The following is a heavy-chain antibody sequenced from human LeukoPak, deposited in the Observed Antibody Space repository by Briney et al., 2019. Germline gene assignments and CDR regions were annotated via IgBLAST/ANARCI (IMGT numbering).Heavy chain of an antibody. V-gene: IGHV3-7*01. CDR3: ARGAWYGIS. CDR2: IKKDGSEK. Sequence: GGSLRLSCAASRFTFSDYWMTWVRQAPGKGLERLATIKKDGSEKYYVDSVKGRFTISRDNAKNSLDLQMNSLRAEDTAVYYCARGAWYGISWGQGTLVTVSS. J-gene: IGHJ5*02. CDR1: RFTFSDYW. D-gene: IGHD6-13*01.